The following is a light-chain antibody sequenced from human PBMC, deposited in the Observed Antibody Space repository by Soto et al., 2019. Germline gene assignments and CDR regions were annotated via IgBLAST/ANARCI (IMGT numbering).Light chain of an antibody. CDR3: QQYITWNT. CDR1: PSVSSN. Sequence: EIVMTQSPATLSVSPGERATLSCRASPSVSSNLAWYQQKPGQAPRLLIYGASTRATGIPARFSGSGSGTEFTLTISSLQSEDFAVYYCQQYITWNTFGQGTKLEIK. V-gene: IGKV3-15*01. J-gene: IGKJ2*01. CDR2: GAS.